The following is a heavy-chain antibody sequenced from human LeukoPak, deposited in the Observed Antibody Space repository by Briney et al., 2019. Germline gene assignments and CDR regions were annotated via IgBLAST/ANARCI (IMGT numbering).Heavy chain of an antibody. D-gene: IGHD2-15*01. CDR3: AREGCSGGNCYSEFYYFGMDV. CDR2: INPVFDAP. Sequence: SVKVSCKASGGIFSSYGISWARQAPGQGLEWMGGINPVFDAPKYAQTFKGRVTITADASTTTAYMELSSLRSEDTAVYYCAREGCSGGNCYSEFYYFGMDVWGQGTTVTVSS. CDR1: GGIFSSYG. J-gene: IGHJ6*02. V-gene: IGHV1-69*13.